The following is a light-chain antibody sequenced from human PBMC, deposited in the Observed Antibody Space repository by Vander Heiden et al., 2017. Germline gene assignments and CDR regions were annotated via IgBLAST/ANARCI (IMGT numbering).Light chain of an antibody. V-gene: IGLV1-51*02. CDR3: GTWDSSLSVV. CDR2: ENN. Sequence: QSVLTQPPSVSAAPGQRVTISCSGSSSNIGSNYVSWYQQLPGTAPKLLIYENNKRPSGIPDRFSGSKSGTSATLGITGLQTGDEADYYCGTWDSSLSVVFGGGTKL. CDR1: SSNIGSNY. J-gene: IGLJ2*01.